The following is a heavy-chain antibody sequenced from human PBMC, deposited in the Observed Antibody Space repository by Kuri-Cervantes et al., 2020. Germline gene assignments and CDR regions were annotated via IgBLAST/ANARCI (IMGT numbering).Heavy chain of an antibody. J-gene: IGHJ4*02. CDR3: AKVPKRIFAMTVVVPYFDY. CDR1: GFTFSSYS. D-gene: IGHD3-22*01. CDR2: ISGSDDST. V-gene: IGHV3-23*01. Sequence: GESLKISCAASGFTFSSYSMNWVRQAPGKGLEWVSAISGSDDSTYYADSVKGRFTISRDNSKNTLYLQMNSLRAEDTAVYFCAKVPKRIFAMTVVVPYFDYWGRGTLVTVSS.